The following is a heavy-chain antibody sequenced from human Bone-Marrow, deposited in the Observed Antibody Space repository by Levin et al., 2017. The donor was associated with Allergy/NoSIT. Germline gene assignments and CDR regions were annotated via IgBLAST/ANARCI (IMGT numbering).Heavy chain of an antibody. Sequence: GESLKISCAASGFTFRHYTMNWVRQAPGKGLEWVSCITSSGDGTYNADSVKGRFTISRDNAKNSLYLQLNRLRDEDTAMYYCARDPARGYYDSSGYSGDHWGQGTLVTVSS. J-gene: IGHJ4*02. D-gene: IGHD3-22*01. V-gene: IGHV3-48*02. CDR1: GFTFRHYT. CDR3: ARDPARGYYDSSGYSGDH. CDR2: ITSSGDGT.